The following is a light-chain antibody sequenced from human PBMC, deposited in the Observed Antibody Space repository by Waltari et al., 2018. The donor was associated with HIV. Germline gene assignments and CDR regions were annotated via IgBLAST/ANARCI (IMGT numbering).Light chain of an antibody. J-gene: IGLJ3*02. Sequence: QSVLTQPPSVYAAPGQKVTISCSGSTSNIGNNYVSWYQQLPGTAPKLLIYDNNRRPSGIPDRFSGSKYGTSATLGITGLQTGDEADYFCGTWDSTLSAGVFGGGTKVTVL. CDR2: DNN. CDR1: TSNIGNNY. V-gene: IGLV1-51*01. CDR3: GTWDSTLSAGV.